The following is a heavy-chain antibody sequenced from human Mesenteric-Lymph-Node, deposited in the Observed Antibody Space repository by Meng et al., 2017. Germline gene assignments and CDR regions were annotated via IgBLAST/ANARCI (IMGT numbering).Heavy chain of an antibody. Sequence: ASVKVSCKASGYTFTGYYMNWVRQAPGQGLEWMGWINPNSGGTNYEQKFQGRGTMTRDKSISTAYMELIRLRSDDTAVYYCARGVGRRLTGENGPDYWGQGTLVTVSS. D-gene: IGHD1-1*01. J-gene: IGHJ4*02. CDR1: GYTFTGYY. CDR2: INPNSGGT. V-gene: IGHV1-2*02. CDR3: ARGVGRRLTGENGPDY.